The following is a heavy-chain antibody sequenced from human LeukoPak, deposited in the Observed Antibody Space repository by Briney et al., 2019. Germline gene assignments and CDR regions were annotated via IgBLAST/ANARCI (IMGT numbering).Heavy chain of an antibody. CDR2: IIPILGIA. CDR3: ARFGRPVIDP. D-gene: IGHD3-10*01. Sequence: ASVKVSCKASGGTFSSYTISWVRQVPGQGLEWMGRIIPILGIANYAQKFQGRVTITADKSTSTAYMGLSSLRSEDTAVYYCARFGRPVIDPWGQGTLVTVSS. V-gene: IGHV1-69*02. CDR1: GGTFSSYT. J-gene: IGHJ5*02.